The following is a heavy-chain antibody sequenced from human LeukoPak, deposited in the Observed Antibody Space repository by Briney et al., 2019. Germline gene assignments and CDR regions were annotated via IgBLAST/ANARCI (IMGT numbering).Heavy chain of an antibody. D-gene: IGHD1-14*01. CDR2: IYYSGST. Sequence: SETLSLTCTVSGGSINSSSYYWGWIRQPPGKGLKWIGSIYYSGSTYYNPSLKSRVTISVDTSKNQFSLKLSSVTAADTAVYYCVGTARPMEPSNLDYWGQGTLVTVSS. CDR1: GGSINSSSYY. V-gene: IGHV4-39*01. J-gene: IGHJ4*02. CDR3: VGTARPMEPSNLDY.